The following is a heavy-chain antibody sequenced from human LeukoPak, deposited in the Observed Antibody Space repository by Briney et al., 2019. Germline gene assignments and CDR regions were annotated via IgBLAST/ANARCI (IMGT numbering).Heavy chain of an antibody. Sequence: PGGSLRLSCVGSGFTSIAYALTWARQAPGKGLEWVSVISGGSGTTYHADFVKGRFTISRDNSKNTLYLQMNNLRAGDTAIYYCAKTSGYTYGHQVYWGQGVLVTVSS. CDR3: AKTSGYTYGHQVY. CDR1: GFTSIAYA. V-gene: IGHV3-23*01. J-gene: IGHJ4*02. D-gene: IGHD5-18*01. CDR2: ISGGSGTT.